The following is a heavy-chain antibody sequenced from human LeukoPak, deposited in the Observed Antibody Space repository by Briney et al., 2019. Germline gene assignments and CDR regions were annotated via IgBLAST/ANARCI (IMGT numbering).Heavy chain of an antibody. CDR2: IYYTGTT. J-gene: IGHJ4*02. Sequence: SETLSLTCTVSAGSISSYYWNWLRQSPGKGLEWIGYIYYTGTTKYNLSLTSRVTISIDTSKNQFSLKLSSVTAADTAVYYCATSVGTTGTTWGQGTLVIVSS. CDR1: AGSISSYY. D-gene: IGHD1-1*01. V-gene: IGHV4-59*08. CDR3: ATSVGTTGTT.